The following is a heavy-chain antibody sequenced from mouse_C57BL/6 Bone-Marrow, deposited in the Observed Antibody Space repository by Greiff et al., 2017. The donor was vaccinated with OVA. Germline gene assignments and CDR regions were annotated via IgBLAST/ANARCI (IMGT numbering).Heavy chain of an antibody. V-gene: IGHV1-15*01. CDR3: TRWTVSYWYFDV. Sequence: VKLVESGAELVRPGASVTLSCKASGYTFTDYEMHWVKQTPVHGLEWIGAIDPETGGTAYNQKFKGKAILTAYKSSSTAYMELRSLTSEDSAVYYCTRWTVSYWYFDVWGTGTTVTVSS. D-gene: IGHD1-1*01. J-gene: IGHJ1*03. CDR1: GYTFTDYE. CDR2: IDPETGGT.